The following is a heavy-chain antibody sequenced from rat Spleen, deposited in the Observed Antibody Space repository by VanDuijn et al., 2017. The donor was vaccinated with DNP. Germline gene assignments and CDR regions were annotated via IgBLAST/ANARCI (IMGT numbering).Heavy chain of an antibody. CDR1: GFTFSSFP. CDR3: ARHYYDGSYYFDY. D-gene: IGHD1-12*02. Sequence: EVQLVESGGGLVQPGRSLKLSCAASGFTFSSFPMAWVRQAPTKGLEWVASISTSGGSTYYRDSVKGRFTVSRDNAKSTLYLQMGSLRSEDTATYYCARHYYDGSYYFDYWGQGVMVTVSS. CDR2: ISTSGGST. J-gene: IGHJ2*01. V-gene: IGHV5-25*01.